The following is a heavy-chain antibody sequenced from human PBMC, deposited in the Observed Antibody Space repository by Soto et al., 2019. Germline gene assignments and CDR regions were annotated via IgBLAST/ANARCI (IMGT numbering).Heavy chain of an antibody. D-gene: IGHD3-3*02. J-gene: IGHJ4*02. CDR3: ARDEGPHIGIFGVVIIDY. V-gene: IGHV1-18*01. CDR2: ISAYNGNT. Sequence: ASVKVSCKASGYTFTSYGISWVRQAPGQGLEWMGWISAYNGNTNYAQKLQGRVTMTTDTSTSTAYMELRSLRSDDTAVYYCARDEGPHIGIFGVVIIDYWGQGTLVTVSS. CDR1: GYTFTSYG.